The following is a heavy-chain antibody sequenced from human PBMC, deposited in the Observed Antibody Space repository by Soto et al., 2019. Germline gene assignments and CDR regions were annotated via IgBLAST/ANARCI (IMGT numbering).Heavy chain of an antibody. CDR2: IYYSGST. CDR3: ASLSPLDASDY. J-gene: IGHJ4*02. V-gene: IGHV4-31*03. Sequence: QVQLQESGPGLVKPSQTLSLTCTVSGGSISSGGYYWSWIRQHPGKGLEWIGYIYYSGSTYYNPSLKSRVTISLETSKNHFSLKLSSVTAADTAVYYCASLSPLDASDYWGQGSLVTVSS. CDR1: GGSISSGGYY.